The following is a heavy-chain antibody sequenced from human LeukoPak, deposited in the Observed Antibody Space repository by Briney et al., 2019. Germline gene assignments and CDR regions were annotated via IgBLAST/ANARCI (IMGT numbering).Heavy chain of an antibody. CDR1: GYTFTSYG. CDR2: ISAYNGNT. CDR3: ARDETYYYDSSGYYPFDY. V-gene: IGHV1-18*01. J-gene: IGHJ4*02. D-gene: IGHD3-22*01. Sequence: GASVKVSCKASGYTFTSYGISWVRQAPGQGLEWMGWISAYNGNTNYAQKLQGRVTMTTDTSTSTAYMELRSLRSDDTAVYYCARDETYYYDSSGYYPFDYWGQGPLVTVSS.